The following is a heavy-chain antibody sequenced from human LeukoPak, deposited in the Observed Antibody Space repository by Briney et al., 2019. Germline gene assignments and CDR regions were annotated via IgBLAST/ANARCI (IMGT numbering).Heavy chain of an antibody. CDR3: AGFKVTVTSIP. Sequence: GGSLRLSCAASGFTFSSYAMSWVRQAPGKGLVWVSRINPDGSSASYADSVKGRFTISRDNAKNTLYLQMNSLRAEDTAVYYCAGFKVTVTSIPWGQGTLVTVSS. CDR2: INPDGSSA. D-gene: IGHD4-11*01. V-gene: IGHV3-74*01. CDR1: GFTFSSYA. J-gene: IGHJ5*02.